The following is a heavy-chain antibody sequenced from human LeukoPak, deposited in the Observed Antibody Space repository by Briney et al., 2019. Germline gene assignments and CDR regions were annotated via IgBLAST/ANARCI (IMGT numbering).Heavy chain of an antibody. D-gene: IGHD3-3*01. J-gene: IGHJ4*02. V-gene: IGHV3-23*01. CDR2: ISGSGGST. Sequence: GGSLRLSCAASGFTFSSYAMSWVRQAPGKGLEWVSAISGSGGSTYYTDSVKGRFTISRDNSKNTLYLQMNSLRAEDTAVYYCTKENDFWSGYNYWGQGTLVTVSS. CDR1: GFTFSSYA. CDR3: TKENDFWSGYNY.